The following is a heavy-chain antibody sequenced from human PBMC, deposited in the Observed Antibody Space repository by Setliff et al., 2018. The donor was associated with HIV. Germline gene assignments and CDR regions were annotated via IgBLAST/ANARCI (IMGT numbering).Heavy chain of an antibody. CDR2: ISGSGTYT. CDR1: GFTFTSHS. Sequence: PVGSLRLSCVGSGFTFTSHSMNWVRLRPGKGLEWVASISGSGTYTYYADSVRGRFTVSRDNAKNSLWLQLDSLKVEDTAVYFCVRSLSGNSSTYYWAFDFWGQGAPVTVSS. J-gene: IGHJ4*02. V-gene: IGHV3-21*01. D-gene: IGHD3-22*01. CDR3: VRSLSGNSSTYYWAFDF.